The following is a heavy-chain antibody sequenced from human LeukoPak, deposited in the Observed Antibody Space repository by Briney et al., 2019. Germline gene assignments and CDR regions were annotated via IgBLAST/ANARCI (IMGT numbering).Heavy chain of an antibody. V-gene: IGHV4-39*01. CDR1: GGSISSSSYY. D-gene: IGHD1-7*01. J-gene: IGHJ4*02. Sequence: PSETLSLTCTVSGGSISSSSYYWGWIRQPPGKGLEWIGSIYYSGSTYYNPSLKSRVTISVDTSKNQFSLKLSSVTAADTAVYYCARCVTGTTSSVGSYYFDYWGQGTLVTVSS. CDR3: ARCVTGTTSSVGSYYFDY. CDR2: IYYSGST.